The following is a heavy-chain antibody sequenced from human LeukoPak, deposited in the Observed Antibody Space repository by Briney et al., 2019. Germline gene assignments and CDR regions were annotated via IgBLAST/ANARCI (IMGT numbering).Heavy chain of an antibody. V-gene: IGHV1-2*02. CDR3: ARLAKLYSSSGTYYYYMDV. J-gene: IGHJ6*03. CDR2: INPNSGGT. D-gene: IGHD6-6*01. Sequence: GASVKVSCKASGYTFTGYYMHWVRQAPGQGLEWMGWINPNSGGTNYAQKFQGRVTMTRDTSISTAYMELSRLRSDDTAVYYCARLAKLYSSSGTYYYYMDVWGKGTTVTVSS. CDR1: GYTFTGYY.